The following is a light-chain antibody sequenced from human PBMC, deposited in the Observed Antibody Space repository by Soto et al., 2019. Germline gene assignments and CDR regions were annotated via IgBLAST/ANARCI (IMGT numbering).Light chain of an antibody. CDR2: GIS. CDR1: QSVDSN. CDR3: QQHSKWPIT. V-gene: IGKV3-15*01. J-gene: IGKJ5*01. Sequence: EIVMTQSPGTLSLSPGETATLSCRASQSVDSNYLAWYQQKPGQASRLLVYGISTRATDIPARFSGSGSGTEFTLTISSLQSEDFGIYYCQQHSKWPITFGQGTRLEIK.